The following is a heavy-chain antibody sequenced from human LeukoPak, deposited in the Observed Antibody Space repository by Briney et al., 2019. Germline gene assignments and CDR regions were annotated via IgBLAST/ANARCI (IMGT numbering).Heavy chain of an antibody. Sequence: ASVKVSCKASGYIFTNYGIIWVLQAPGQGLEWMGWINTYNGKTNYAQKVQGRVTMATDTSTSTAYMELRSLRSDDTAVYYCAKSHSGSLRAPFDNWGQGTLVTVSS. CDR2: INTYNGKT. CDR1: GYIFTNYG. D-gene: IGHD3-22*01. J-gene: IGHJ4*02. V-gene: IGHV1-18*01. CDR3: AKSHSGSLRAPFDN.